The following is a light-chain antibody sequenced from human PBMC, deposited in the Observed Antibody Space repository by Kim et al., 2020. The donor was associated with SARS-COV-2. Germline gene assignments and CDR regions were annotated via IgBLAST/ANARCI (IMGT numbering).Light chain of an antibody. J-gene: IGLJ1*01. V-gene: IGLV2-23*02. CDR3: CSYTGRSTPYV. Sequence: QSNTISCTGTSSDVGNYNLVSWYQVHPGKAPKVLIYEVTKRPSGVSDRFSGSKSDNTASLTISGLQPEDEADYYCCSYTGRSTPYVFGTGTKVTVL. CDR2: EVT. CDR1: SSDVGNYNL.